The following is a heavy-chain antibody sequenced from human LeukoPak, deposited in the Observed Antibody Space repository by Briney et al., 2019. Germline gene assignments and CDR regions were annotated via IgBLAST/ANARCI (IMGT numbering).Heavy chain of an antibody. Sequence: GGSLRLSCAASGFTFSSYEMNWVRQAPGKGLEWVSYISNSGSAIYYADSVKGRFTISRDNAKNSLSLQMNSLRAEDTGVYYCARGSSKTTQYYYGMDVWGQGTTVTVSS. D-gene: IGHD1-1*01. CDR3: ARGSSKTTQYYYGMDV. CDR2: ISNSGSAI. CDR1: GFTFSSYE. V-gene: IGHV3-48*03. J-gene: IGHJ6*02.